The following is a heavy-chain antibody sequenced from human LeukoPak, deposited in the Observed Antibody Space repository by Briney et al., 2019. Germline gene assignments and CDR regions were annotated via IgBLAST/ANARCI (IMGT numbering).Heavy chain of an antibody. D-gene: IGHD3-16*02. V-gene: IGHV3-21*01. J-gene: IGHJ3*02. CDR3: ARAGVLRDYVWGSYRFDAFDI. Sequence: TGGSLRLSCAASGFTFSTYSMNWVRQAPGKGLEWVSSISSSSSYKYYADSVKGRFTISRDNAKNSLYLQMNSLRAEDTAEYYCARAGVLRDYVWGSYRFDAFDIWGQGTMVTVSS. CDR2: ISSSSSYK. CDR1: GFTFSTYS.